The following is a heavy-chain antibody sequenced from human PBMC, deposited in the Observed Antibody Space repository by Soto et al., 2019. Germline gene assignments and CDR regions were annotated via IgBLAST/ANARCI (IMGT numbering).Heavy chain of an antibody. D-gene: IGHD3-22*01. Sequence: GASVKVSCKASGFTFTNYAMHWVRQAPGQRLEWMGWINAANGNTKYSQKFQGRVAITRDTSASTAYMELSSLRSEDTAVYYCASSYYYDSSGYSSLYYYYGMDVWGQGTTVTVSS. CDR3: ASSYYYDSSGYSSLYYYYGMDV. CDR2: INAANGNT. V-gene: IGHV1-3*01. CDR1: GFTFTNYA. J-gene: IGHJ6*02.